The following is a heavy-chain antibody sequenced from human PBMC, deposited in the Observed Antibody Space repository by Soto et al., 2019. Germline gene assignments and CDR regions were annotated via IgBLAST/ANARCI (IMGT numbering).Heavy chain of an antibody. CDR3: ARTSSKHYDVSGYYSLQVFDY. CDR1: GGSISSTNYY. D-gene: IGHD3-22*01. CDR2: IYYSGST. V-gene: IGHV4-39*01. J-gene: IGHJ4*02. Sequence: SETLSLTCTISGGSISSTNYYWGWIRQPPGKGLEWIGNIYYSGSTYYNPSLKSRVTISVDTSKNQFSLKLSSVTTADTAVYYCARTSSKHYDVSGYYSLQVFDYWGRGTLVT.